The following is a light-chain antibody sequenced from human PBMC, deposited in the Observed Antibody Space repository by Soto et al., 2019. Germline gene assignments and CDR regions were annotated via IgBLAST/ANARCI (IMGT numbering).Light chain of an antibody. J-gene: IGLJ1*01. Sequence: QSALTQPASVSGSPGQSITISCTGTSSDVGGYNYVSWYQQHPGKAPKLMIYEVSNRPSGVSNRFSGSKSGNTASLTISGLQHDDEADYYCSSYTSSSTPLYVFGAGTKLTVL. V-gene: IGLV2-14*01. CDR2: EVS. CDR1: SSDVGGYNY. CDR3: SSYTSSSTPLYV.